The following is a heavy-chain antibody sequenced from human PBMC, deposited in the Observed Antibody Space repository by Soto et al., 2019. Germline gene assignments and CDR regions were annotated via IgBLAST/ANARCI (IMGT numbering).Heavy chain of an antibody. CDR3: ARSDYGDYGNWFDP. D-gene: IGHD4-17*01. J-gene: IGHJ5*02. CDR1: GGTFSSYA. CDR2: IIPIFGTA. V-gene: IGHV1-69*01. Sequence: QVQLVQSGAEVKKPGSSVKVSCKASGGTFSSYAISWVRQAPGQGLEWMGGIIPIFGTANYAQKFQGSVTLTADEYTSTAYMELSSLRSEDTAVYYCARSDYGDYGNWFDPWGQETLVTVSS.